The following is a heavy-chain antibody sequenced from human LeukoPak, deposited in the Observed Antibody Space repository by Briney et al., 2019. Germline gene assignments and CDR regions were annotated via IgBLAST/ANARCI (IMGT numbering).Heavy chain of an antibody. J-gene: IGHJ5*02. CDR1: GYSFPNYW. CDR2: IYPGDSHT. V-gene: IGHV5-51*01. CDR3: ARGPYAYTSSATLGSYNWFDP. Sequence: GESLKISCKGSGYSFPNYWIGWVRQMPGEGLEWMGIIYPGDSHTRYSPSFQDQVTISVDKSISTAYLQWSSLKASDTAMYYCARGPYAYTSSATLGSYNWFDPWGQGSLVTVSS. D-gene: IGHD2-2*02.